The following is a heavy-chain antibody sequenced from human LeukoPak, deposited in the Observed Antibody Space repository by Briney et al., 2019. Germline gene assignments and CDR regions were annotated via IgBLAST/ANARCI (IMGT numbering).Heavy chain of an antibody. CDR2: ISTMSNYI. D-gene: IGHD3-3*02. CDR3: ARAWGQFWSGYYTPDAFDI. Sequence: GGSLRLSCAASGFDFSTYAINWVRQAPGKGLEWVSSISTMSNYIFYGDSVKGRFTISRDNAKNSVYLQMNSLRPEDTAVYYCARAWGQFWSGYYTPDAFDIWGQGTMVTVSS. J-gene: IGHJ3*02. CDR1: GFDFSTYA. V-gene: IGHV3-21*04.